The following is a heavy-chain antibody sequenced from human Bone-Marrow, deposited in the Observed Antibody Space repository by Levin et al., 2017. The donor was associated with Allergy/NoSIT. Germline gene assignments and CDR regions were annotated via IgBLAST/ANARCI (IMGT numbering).Heavy chain of an antibody. V-gene: IGHV3-23*01. CDR1: GFNFENFA. CDR3: AKRVGFWHGYEDAGMDV. D-gene: IGHD3-3*01. Sequence: GGSLRLSCTASGFNFENFAMSWVRQAPGKGLEYVSAISQSGAGTWYGDSVKGRFTVSRGNFENTLYLQMNSVTAEDTATYYCAKRVGFWHGYEDAGMDVWGQGTGVNVSS. CDR2: ISQSGAGT. J-gene: IGHJ6*02.